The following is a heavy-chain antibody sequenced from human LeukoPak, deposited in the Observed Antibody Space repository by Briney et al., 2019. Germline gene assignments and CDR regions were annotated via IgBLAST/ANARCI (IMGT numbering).Heavy chain of an antibody. J-gene: IGHJ5*02. CDR1: GGSFSGYY. Sequence: SETLSLTCAVYGGSFSGYYWSWIRQPPGKGLEWIGEINHSGSTNYNPSLKSRVTISVDTSKNQFSLKLSSVTAADTAVYYCARVGASVTFGGVIVTWGQGTLVTVSS. D-gene: IGHD3-16*02. CDR2: INHSGST. V-gene: IGHV4-34*01. CDR3: ARVGASVTFGGVIVT.